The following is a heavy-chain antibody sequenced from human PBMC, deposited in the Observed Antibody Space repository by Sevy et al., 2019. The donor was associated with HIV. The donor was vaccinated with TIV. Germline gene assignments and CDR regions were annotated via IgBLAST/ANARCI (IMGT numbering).Heavy chain of an antibody. CDR1: GFTFSLYW. V-gene: IGHV3-7*04. Sequence: GGSLRLSCAASGFTFSLYWMTWVRQAPGKGLEWVANIRQDGSEKYYVNSVKGRFTISRDNAKNSLFLQMNSLRVEDTALYFCARAPQWLSYAFDIWGRGTLVTVSS. CDR2: IRQDGSEK. D-gene: IGHD3-22*01. CDR3: ARAPQWLSYAFDI. J-gene: IGHJ2*01.